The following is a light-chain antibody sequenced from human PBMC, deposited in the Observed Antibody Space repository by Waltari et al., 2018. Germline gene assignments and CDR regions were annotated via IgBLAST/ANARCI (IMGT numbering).Light chain of an antibody. CDR3: CSYAGSGIYV. CDR2: EVN. V-gene: IGLV2-23*02. Sequence: QSALTQPASVSGSPGQSITIPCTGTSSDVGSYNLLSWFQQYPEKAPKLIIFEVNKRPSGVSNRFSGSKSGNTASLTISGLQAEDEADYYCCSYAGSGIYVFGSGAKVTIL. J-gene: IGLJ1*01. CDR1: SSDVGSYNL.